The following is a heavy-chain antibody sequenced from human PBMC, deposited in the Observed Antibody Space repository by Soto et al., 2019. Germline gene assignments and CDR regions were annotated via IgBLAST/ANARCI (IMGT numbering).Heavy chain of an antibody. CDR1: GFPFSTYA. J-gene: IGHJ2*01. CDR2: ISGSGGTT. CDR3: AKQRVEGQRYCNFAL. V-gene: IGHV3-23*01. Sequence: EVQLLESGGGLVQPGGSLRLSCAASGFPFSTYAMSWVRQAPGKGLEWVSGISGSGGTTYYAESVKGRFTISRDNSKPTLSLPLNSLRAEDTAIYYCAKQRVEGQRYCNFALWGRGTLVTVSS.